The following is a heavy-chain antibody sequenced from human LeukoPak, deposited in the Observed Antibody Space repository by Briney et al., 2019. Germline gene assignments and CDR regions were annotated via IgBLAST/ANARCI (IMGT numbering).Heavy chain of an antibody. J-gene: IGHJ6*03. CDR3: ARDWRVAARPVYYYYYMDV. Sequence: GASVKVSCKASGYTFTSYGISWVRQASGQGLEWMGGIIPIFGTANYAQKFQGRVTITTDESTSTAYMELSSLRSEDTAVYYCARDWRVAARPVYYYYYMDVWGKGTTVTVSS. CDR2: IIPIFGTA. D-gene: IGHD6-6*01. V-gene: IGHV1-69*05. CDR1: GYTFTSYG.